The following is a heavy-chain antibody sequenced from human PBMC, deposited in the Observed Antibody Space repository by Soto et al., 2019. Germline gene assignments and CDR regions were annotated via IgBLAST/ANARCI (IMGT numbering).Heavy chain of an antibody. V-gene: IGHV4-39*01. J-gene: IGHJ4*02. CDR1: GGSISSSSYY. Sequence: SETLSLTCTVSGGSISSSSYYWGWIRQPPGKGLEWIGSIYYSGSTYYNPSLKSRATISVDTSKNQFFLKLSSMTAADKAVYSCASLGDFWSGYSDFDFWGQGTLVTVSS. D-gene: IGHD3-3*01. CDR2: IYYSGST. CDR3: ASLGDFWSGYSDFDF.